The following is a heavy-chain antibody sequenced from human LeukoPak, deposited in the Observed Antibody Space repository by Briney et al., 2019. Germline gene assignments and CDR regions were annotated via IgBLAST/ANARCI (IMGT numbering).Heavy chain of an antibody. D-gene: IGHD5-18*01. CDR2: IYYSGST. CDR3: ARTFGYSYGYLDY. Sequence: SETLSLTCTVSGGSISSSSYYWGWIRQPPGRGLEWIGSIYYSGSTYYNSSLKSRVTISVDTSKNQFSLKLSSVTAADAAVYYCARTFGYSYGYLDYWGQGTLVTVSS. CDR1: GGSISSSSYY. V-gene: IGHV4-39*01. J-gene: IGHJ4*02.